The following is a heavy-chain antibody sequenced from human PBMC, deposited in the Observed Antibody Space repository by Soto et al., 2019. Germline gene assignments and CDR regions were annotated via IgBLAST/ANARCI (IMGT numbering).Heavy chain of an antibody. V-gene: IGHV6-1*01. CDR1: GDSVSSSSAA. D-gene: IGHD3-16*01. J-gene: IGHJ6*02. Sequence: SPALSLTCDISGDSVSSSSAAWNWIRQSPSRGLEWLGRTYYRSKWIHEYTLSMESRITINPDTSKNQFSLHIYSVTPEDTAVYYCAGVVWFRGMDVWGQGTPVTVS. CDR2: TYYRSKWIH. CDR3: AGVVWFRGMDV.